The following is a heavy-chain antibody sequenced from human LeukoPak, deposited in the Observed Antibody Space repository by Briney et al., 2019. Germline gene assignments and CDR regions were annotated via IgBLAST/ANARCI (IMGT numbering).Heavy chain of an antibody. CDR3: ARRGSSGYYYIFDY. Sequence: GESLKISCKSSGYSFTNYWIGWVRQMPGKGLEWIGMIYPGDPDTRYSPSFQGQVTISADKSISTAYLQWSSLKASDTAMYYCARRGSSGYYYIFDYWGQGALVTVSP. D-gene: IGHD3-22*01. CDR2: IYPGDPDT. J-gene: IGHJ4*02. CDR1: GYSFTNYW. V-gene: IGHV5-51*01.